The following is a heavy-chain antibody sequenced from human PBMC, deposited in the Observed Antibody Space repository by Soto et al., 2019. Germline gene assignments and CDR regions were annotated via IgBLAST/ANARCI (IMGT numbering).Heavy chain of an antibody. J-gene: IGHJ3*01. Sequence: QVQLQESGPGLVKPSETLSLTCTVSGGSISSYYWSWIRQPPGKGLEWIGYIYYSGSTNYNPSLKSRVATSVDTSKNRFSLKLSSVTAADTAVYYCARRWGDAFDFWGQGTMVTVSS. D-gene: IGHD1-26*01. CDR1: GGSISSYY. V-gene: IGHV4-59*01. CDR3: ARRWGDAFDF. CDR2: IYYSGST.